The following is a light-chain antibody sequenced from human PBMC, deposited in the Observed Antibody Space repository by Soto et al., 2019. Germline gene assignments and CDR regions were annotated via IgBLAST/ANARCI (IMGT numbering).Light chain of an antibody. CDR2: DTS. CDR3: QVRTDWPPFKYT. J-gene: IGKJ2*01. Sequence: EIVLTQSPASLSLSPGERATLSCRASQSVDSFLAWYQQKPGRTPRLLIYDTSNRATGIPARFSGSGSGTDVTLTISRLEPEDFAVYYCQVRTDWPPFKYTFGQGTKLEVK. V-gene: IGKV3-11*01. CDR1: QSVDSF.